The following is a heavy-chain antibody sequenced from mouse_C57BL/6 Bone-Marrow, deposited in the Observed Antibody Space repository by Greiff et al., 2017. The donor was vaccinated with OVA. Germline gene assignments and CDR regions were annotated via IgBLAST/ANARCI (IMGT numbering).Heavy chain of an antibody. CDR1: GYSITSGYY. CDR3: ANIAY. CDR2: ISYDGSN. J-gene: IGHJ3*01. V-gene: IGHV3-6*01. Sequence: EVKLVESGPGLVKPSQSLSLTCSVTGYSITSGYYWNWIRQFPGDKLEWMGYISYDGSNNYNPSLKNRISITRDTSKNQFFLKLNSVTTEDTATYYCANIAYWGQGTLVTVSA.